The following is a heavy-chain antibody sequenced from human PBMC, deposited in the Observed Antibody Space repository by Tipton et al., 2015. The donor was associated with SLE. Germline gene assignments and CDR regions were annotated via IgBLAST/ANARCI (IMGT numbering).Heavy chain of an antibody. CDR1: GGIFSGFA. V-gene: IGHV1-69*01. CDR2: IIPIVGAP. D-gene: IGHD6-6*01. J-gene: IGHJ4*02. Sequence: QVQLVQSGAEVKKAGSSVKVSCRTSGGIFSGFAINWVRQAPGHGLEWMGGIIPIVGAPNYAQKFQGRVAITTDEGTATAYMELDSLTSEDTAVYYCARDSASSRSYYFEYWGQGTLITVST. CDR3: ARDSASSRSYYFEY.